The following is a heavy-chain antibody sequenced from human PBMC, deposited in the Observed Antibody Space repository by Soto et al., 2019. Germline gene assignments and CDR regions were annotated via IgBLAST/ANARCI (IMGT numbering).Heavy chain of an antibody. CDR3: ARAPAGDLYYDFCSGYYTPFDY. D-gene: IGHD3-3*01. Sequence: QVQLQQWGAGLLKPSETLSLTCAVYGGSFSGYYWSWIRQPPGKGLEWIGEINHSGSTNYNPSLKSRVTISVDTYKNQFSLKLSSVTAADTAVYYCARAPAGDLYYDFCSGYYTPFDYWGQGTLVTVSS. CDR1: GGSFSGYY. V-gene: IGHV4-34*01. J-gene: IGHJ4*02. CDR2: INHSGST.